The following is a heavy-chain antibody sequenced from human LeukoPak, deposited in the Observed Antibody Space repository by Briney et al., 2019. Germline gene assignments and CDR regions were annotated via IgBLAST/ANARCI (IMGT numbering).Heavy chain of an antibody. CDR1: GGSFSGHY. V-gene: IGHV4-34*01. Sequence: SETLSLTCAVYGGSFSGHYWSWIRQPPGKGLEWIGEINHSGSTNYNPSLKSRVTISVDTSKNQFSLKLSSVTAADTAVYYCARGKDVLLWFGELRPGYFQHWGQGTLVTVSS. CDR3: ARGKDVLLWFGELRPGYFQH. CDR2: INHSGST. D-gene: IGHD3-10*01. J-gene: IGHJ1*01.